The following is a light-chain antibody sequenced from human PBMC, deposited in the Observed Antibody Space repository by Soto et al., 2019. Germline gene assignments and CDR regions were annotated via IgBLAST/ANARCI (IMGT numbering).Light chain of an antibody. CDR1: QSIRSER. CDR3: QEYDGAPIT. CDR2: DAS. V-gene: IGKV3-20*01. J-gene: IGKJ5*01. Sequence: NVLATSPGTPSLSPGERATPSRRASQSIRSERLAWYQQKPGQAPRLVIFDASNRASGMPERFSGSGSGTDFTLTIARLEPEDFAVYYCQEYDGAPITFGLGTRLEIK.